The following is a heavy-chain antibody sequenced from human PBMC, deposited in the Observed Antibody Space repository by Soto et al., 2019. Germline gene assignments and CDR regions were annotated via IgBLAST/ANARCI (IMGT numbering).Heavy chain of an antibody. CDR2: IYWDDDK. D-gene: IGHD3-10*01. CDR3: AHRPRRFSLYCMDV. J-gene: IGHJ6*02. V-gene: IGHV2-5*02. Sequence: QITLKESGPTLVKPTQTLTLTCTFSGFSLSTSGVGVGWIRQPPGKALEWLALIYWDDDKRYSPSLKSRLTITKDTSKNQVVLTMTNMDPVDTATYYCAHRPRRFSLYCMDVWGQGTTVTVSS. CDR1: GFSLSTSGVG.